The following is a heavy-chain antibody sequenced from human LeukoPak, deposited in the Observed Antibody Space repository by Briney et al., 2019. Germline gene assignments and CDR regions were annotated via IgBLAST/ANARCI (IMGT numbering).Heavy chain of an antibody. CDR3: ARHRRLNSSSWYFNWFDP. V-gene: IGHV4-34*01. CDR2: INHSGST. Sequence: SQTLTLTCAVYGGSFSGYYWSWIRQPPGKGLEWIGEINHSGSTNYNPSLKSRVTISVDTSKNQFSLMLSSVTAADTAVYYCARHRRLNSSSWYFNWFDPWGQGTLVTVSS. D-gene: IGHD6-13*01. J-gene: IGHJ5*02. CDR1: GGSFSGYY.